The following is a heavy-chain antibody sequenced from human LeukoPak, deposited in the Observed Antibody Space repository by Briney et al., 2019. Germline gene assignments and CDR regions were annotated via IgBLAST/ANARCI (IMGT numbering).Heavy chain of an antibody. CDR1: GYTFTSYD. Sequence: GASVKVSCKASGYTFTSYDINWVRQATGQGLEWMGWMNPNSGNTGYAQKFQGRVTITRNTSISTAYMELSSLRSEDTAVYYCARRRAAAANWFDPWGPGNLVHVSS. J-gene: IGHJ5*02. D-gene: IGHD6-13*01. V-gene: IGHV1-8*03. CDR2: MNPNSGNT. CDR3: ARRRAAAANWFDP.